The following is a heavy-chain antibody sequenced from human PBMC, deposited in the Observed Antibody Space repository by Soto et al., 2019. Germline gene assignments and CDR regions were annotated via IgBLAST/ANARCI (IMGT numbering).Heavy chain of an antibody. CDR3: ARVASGNYLNPFDY. Sequence: EASVKVSCKASGYTFTSYYIYWVRQAPGQGLEWMGWINPNSGGTDYAQKFQGRVTMTRDTSISTAYMELSSLRSDDTAVYYCARVASGNYLNPFDYWGQGTLVTVSS. J-gene: IGHJ4*02. D-gene: IGHD1-26*01. V-gene: IGHV1-2*02. CDR1: GYTFTSYY. CDR2: INPNSGGT.